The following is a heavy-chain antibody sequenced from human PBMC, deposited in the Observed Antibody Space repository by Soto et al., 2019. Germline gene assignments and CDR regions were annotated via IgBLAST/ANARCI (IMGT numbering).Heavy chain of an antibody. V-gene: IGHV1-18*04. CDR2: ISAYTGNT. D-gene: IGHD1-26*01. J-gene: IGHJ4*02. Sequence: QVQLMQSGPEVKKPGSSVKVSCKASGYSFTMSGISWVRQAPGQGLEWMGWISAYTGNTNYAHKFQGRVTMNTDTSTSTAYMELRNLSSDDTAVYYCARDQRYSGTQAEYWGQGTLVTVSS. CDR3: ARDQRYSGTQAEY. CDR1: GYSFTMSG.